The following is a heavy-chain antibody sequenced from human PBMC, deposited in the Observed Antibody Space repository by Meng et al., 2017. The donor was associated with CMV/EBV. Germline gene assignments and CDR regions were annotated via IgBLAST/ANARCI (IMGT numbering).Heavy chain of an antibody. D-gene: IGHD6-13*01. V-gene: IGHV2-5*02. CDR3: AHKGHRMAAAGINWFDP. Sequence: QTTLNESGPTPVKPTQSLTLTCTFSGFSLSTSGVGVGLIRQPPGKALEWLALIYWDDDKRYSPSLKSRLTITKDTSKNQVVLTMTNMDPVDTATYYCAHKGHRMAAAGINWFDPWGQGTLVTVSS. CDR1: GFSLSTSGVG. CDR2: IYWDDDK. J-gene: IGHJ5*02.